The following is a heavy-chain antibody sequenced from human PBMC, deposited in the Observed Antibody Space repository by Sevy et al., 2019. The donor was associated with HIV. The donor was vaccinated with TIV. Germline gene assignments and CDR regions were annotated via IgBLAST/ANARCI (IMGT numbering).Heavy chain of an antibody. D-gene: IGHD3-3*01. V-gene: IGHV3-7*01. J-gene: IGHJ6*02. CDR1: GFTFSSYW. CDR3: AREHVEWLSDYYYYYYGMDV. CDR2: IKQDGSEK. Sequence: GGSLRLSCAASGFTFSSYWMSWVRQAPGKGLEWVANIKQDGSEKYYVDSVKGRFTISRDNAKNSLYLQMNSLRAEDTAVYYCAREHVEWLSDYYYYYYGMDVWGQGTTVTVSS.